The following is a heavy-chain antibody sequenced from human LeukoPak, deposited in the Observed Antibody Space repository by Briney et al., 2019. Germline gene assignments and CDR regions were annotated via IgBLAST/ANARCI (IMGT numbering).Heavy chain of an antibody. CDR2: ISDSGDAT. V-gene: IGHV3-23*01. Sequence: GGSLRLSCAASGFTFSQYGMNWVRHVSGKGLEWVSVISDSGDATFYADSVKGRFTISRDDSKNTLYLQMNSLRAEDTAVYYCARTLYYYDSSGYYYEGAFDIWGQGTMVTVSS. J-gene: IGHJ3*02. CDR3: ARTLYYYDSSGYYYEGAFDI. CDR1: GFTFSQYG. D-gene: IGHD3-22*01.